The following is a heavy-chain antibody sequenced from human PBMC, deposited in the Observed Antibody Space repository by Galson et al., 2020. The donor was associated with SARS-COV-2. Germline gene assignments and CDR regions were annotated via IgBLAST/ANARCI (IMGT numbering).Heavy chain of an antibody. CDR2: ISASGFI. Sequence: GGSLRLSCAASGFPFSDYRMNWVRQAPGKGLEWVSFISASGFISYADSVKGRFTIYRDNAMNSLYLRMSGLRAEDTAVYYCARDEYYGMDVWGQGTTVTVSS. CDR1: GFPFSDYR. J-gene: IGHJ6*02. CDR3: ARDEYYGMDV. V-gene: IGHV3-21*01.